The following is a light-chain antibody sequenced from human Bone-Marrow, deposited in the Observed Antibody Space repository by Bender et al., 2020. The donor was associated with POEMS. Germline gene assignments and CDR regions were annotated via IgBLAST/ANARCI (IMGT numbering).Light chain of an antibody. V-gene: IGLV1-44*01. CDR2: NNS. CDR3: ATWDDSLNGWV. Sequence: QSVLTQPPSASGTPGQRVTISCSGSSSKFGSYPVNWYQQLLGAAPKLVIFNNSQRPSGVPDRFSVSSSGTSASLAISGLLSDDEDDFYCATWDDSLNGWVFGGGTKLTVL. CDR1: SSKFGSYP. J-gene: IGLJ3*02.